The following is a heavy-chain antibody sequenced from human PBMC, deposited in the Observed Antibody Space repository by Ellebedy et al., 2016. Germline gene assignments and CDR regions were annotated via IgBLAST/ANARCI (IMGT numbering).Heavy chain of an antibody. V-gene: IGHV1-46*01. D-gene: IGHD3-10*01. J-gene: IGHJ4*02. Sequence: ASVKVSXKASGYTFTSYYMHWVRQAPGQGLEWMGIINPSGGSTRYAQKFQGRVTMTRDTSTSTVYMELSSLRSEDTAVYYCARDYYGSGSYYNPPDYWGQGTLVTVSS. CDR3: ARDYYGSGSYYNPPDY. CDR1: GYTFTSYY. CDR2: INPSGGST.